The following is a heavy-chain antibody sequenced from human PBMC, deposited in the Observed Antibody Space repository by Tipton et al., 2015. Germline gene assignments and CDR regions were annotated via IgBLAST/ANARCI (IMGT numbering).Heavy chain of an antibody. CDR2: IYDSGST. CDR1: GGSISSGGYY. J-gene: IGHJ4*02. V-gene: IGHV4-31*02. D-gene: IGHD2-21*02. Sequence: LRLSCTVSGGSISSGGYYWNWIRQHPGKGLEWIGYIYDSGSTSYNPSLKSRVTISVDMSKNQLSLKLNSVTAADTAVYYCARRVVVTANYFDYWGQGSLVTVSS. CDR3: ARRVVVTANYFDY.